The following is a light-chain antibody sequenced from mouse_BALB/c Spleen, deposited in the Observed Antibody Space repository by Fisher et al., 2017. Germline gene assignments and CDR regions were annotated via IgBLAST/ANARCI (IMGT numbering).Light chain of an antibody. Sequence: IVLTQSPALMSASPGEKVTMTCSASSSVSYMYWYQQKPRSSPKPWIYLTSNLASGVPARFSGSGSGTSYSLTISRMEAEDAATYYCQQRSSYPPYTFGGGTKLEIK. CDR2: LTS. V-gene: IGKV4-68*01. J-gene: IGKJ2*01. CDR3: QQRSSYPPYT. CDR1: SSVSY.